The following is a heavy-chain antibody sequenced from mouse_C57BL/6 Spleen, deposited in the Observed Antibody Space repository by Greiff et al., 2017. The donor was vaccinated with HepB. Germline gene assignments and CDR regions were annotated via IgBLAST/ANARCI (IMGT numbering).Heavy chain of an antibody. J-gene: IGHJ1*03. V-gene: IGHV1-18*01. D-gene: IGHD1-1*01. CDR3: ARYDGSNWYFDV. CDR1: GYTFTDYN. Sequence: VQLKESGPELVKPGASVKIPCKASGYTFTDYNMDWVKQSHGKSLEWIGDINPNNGGTIYNQKFKGKATLTVDKSSSTAYMELRSLTSEDTAVYYCARYDGSNWYFDVWGTGTTVTVAS. CDR2: INPNNGGT.